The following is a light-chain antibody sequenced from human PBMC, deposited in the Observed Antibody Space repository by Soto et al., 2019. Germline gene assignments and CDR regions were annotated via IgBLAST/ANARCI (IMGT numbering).Light chain of an antibody. Sequence: EIVLTQSPGTLSLSPGERATLSCRASQDVSSDYLAWYQQKPGQAPRLLIYIASSRASGIPDRFSGSGSGTDFTLTISRLEPEDFAVFYCQHYGTSPYTFGQGTKLEIK. J-gene: IGKJ2*01. CDR3: QHYGTSPYT. CDR1: QDVSSDY. V-gene: IGKV3-20*01. CDR2: IAS.